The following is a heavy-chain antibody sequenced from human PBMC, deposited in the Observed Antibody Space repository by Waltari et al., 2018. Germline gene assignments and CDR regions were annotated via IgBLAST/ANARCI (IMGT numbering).Heavy chain of an antibody. CDR2: IKTDGREE. CDR3: ARDGDRNYDY. D-gene: IGHD1-7*01. CDR1: GFTFSENW. Sequence: EVQLVESGGGLVQPGGSLRTSCSTSGFTFSENWLTGLRQAPGKGLEGVGNIKTDGREEYYTASVKGRFIISRDNAKNSLFLQMDSLRVEDTAVYYCARDGDRNYDYWGQGTLVTVSS. V-gene: IGHV3-7*01. J-gene: IGHJ4*02.